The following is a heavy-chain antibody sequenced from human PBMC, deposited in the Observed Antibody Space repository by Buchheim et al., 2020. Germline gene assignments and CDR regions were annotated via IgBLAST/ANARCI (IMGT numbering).Heavy chain of an antibody. Sequence: QVQLQQWGAGLLKPSETLSLTCAVYGGSFSDSYWSWIRQPPGKGLEWIGEINRSGSTSYNPSLKSRVTISVDTSKNQFSLKLSSVTAADTAVYYCAREVRGIAAAGLYFDYWGQGTL. CDR3: AREVRGIAAAGLYFDY. D-gene: IGHD6-13*01. CDR1: GGSFSDSY. V-gene: IGHV4-34*02. J-gene: IGHJ4*02. CDR2: INRSGST.